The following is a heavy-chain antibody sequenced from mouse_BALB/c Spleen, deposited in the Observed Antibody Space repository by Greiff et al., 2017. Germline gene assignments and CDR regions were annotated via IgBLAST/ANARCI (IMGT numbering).Heavy chain of an antibody. CDR1: GFTFSSYT. D-gene: IGHD2-3*01. Sequence: EVQLVESGGGLVQPGGSLKLSCAASGFTFSSYTMSWVRQTPEKRLEWVAYISNGGGSTYYPDTVKGRFTISRDNAKNTLYLQMSSLKSEDTAMYYCERHIYDGYYLYAMDYWGQGTSVTVSA. J-gene: IGHJ4*01. CDR2: ISNGGGST. V-gene: IGHV5-12-2*01. CDR3: ERHIYDGYYLYAMDY.